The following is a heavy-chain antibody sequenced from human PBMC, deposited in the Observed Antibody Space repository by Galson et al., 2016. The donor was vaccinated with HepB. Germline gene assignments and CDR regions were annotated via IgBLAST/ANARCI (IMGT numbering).Heavy chain of an antibody. CDR1: GLTFSSYA. D-gene: IGHD3-9*01. Sequence: SLRLSCAASGLTFSSYAMHWVRQAPGKGPEWVALISSDGNHQFYADSVKGRFTVSRDNSQSTVFLHMTGLRTGDTALYFCAREDHDILSGPKSSFDYWGQGTVVTVSS. V-gene: IGHV3-30*04. CDR3: AREDHDILSGPKSSFDY. CDR2: ISSDGNHQ. J-gene: IGHJ4*02.